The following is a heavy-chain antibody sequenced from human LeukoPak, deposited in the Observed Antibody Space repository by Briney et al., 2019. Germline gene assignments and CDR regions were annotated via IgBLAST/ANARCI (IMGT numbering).Heavy chain of an antibody. CDR2: IYTSGST. D-gene: IGHD2-21*02. J-gene: IGHJ3*02. CDR1: GGSISSYY. Sequence: SETLSLTCTVSGGSISSYYWSWIRHPPGKGLEWIGYIYTSGSTNYNPSLKSRVTISVDTSKNQFSLKLSSVTAADTAVYYCARDRVTGYAFDIWGQGTMVTVSS. V-gene: IGHV4-4*09. CDR3: ARDRVTGYAFDI.